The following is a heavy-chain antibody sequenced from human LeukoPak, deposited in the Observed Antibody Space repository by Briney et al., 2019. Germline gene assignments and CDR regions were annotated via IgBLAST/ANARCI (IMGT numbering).Heavy chain of an antibody. CDR3: AKTVAGYGGNWAPLDY. Sequence: GGSLRLSCAASGFTFSSYAMSWVRQAPGKGLEWVSAISGSGGSTYYADSVKGRFTISRDNSKNTLYLQMNSLRAEDTAVYYCAKTVAGYGGNWAPLDYWGQGTLVTVSS. CDR1: GFTFSSYA. CDR2: ISGSGGST. D-gene: IGHD4-23*01. J-gene: IGHJ4*02. V-gene: IGHV3-23*01.